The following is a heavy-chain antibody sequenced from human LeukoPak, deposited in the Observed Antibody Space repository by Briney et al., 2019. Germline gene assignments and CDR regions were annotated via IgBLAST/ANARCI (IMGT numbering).Heavy chain of an antibody. D-gene: IGHD3-22*01. CDR1: GFTFSSYA. CDR3: AKVDSSSYGGY. J-gene: IGHJ4*02. CDR2: ISGSGGST. V-gene: IGHV3-23*01. Sequence: GGSLRLSCAASGFTFSSYAMSWVRQAPGKGLEWVSAISGSGGSTYYADSVKGRFTISRDNSKNTLYLQMNSLRAEATAVYYCAKVDSSSYGGYWGQGTLVTVSS.